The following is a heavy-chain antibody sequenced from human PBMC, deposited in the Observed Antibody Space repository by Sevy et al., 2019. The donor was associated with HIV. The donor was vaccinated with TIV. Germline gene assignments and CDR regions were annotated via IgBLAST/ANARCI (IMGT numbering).Heavy chain of an antibody. J-gene: IGHJ4*02. CDR3: AREGVGGYSYSLDY. V-gene: IGHV3-64*02. CDR1: GFSFSSYA. CDR2: ISSNGGST. D-gene: IGHD5-18*01. Sequence: LSLTCAASGFSFSSYALHWVRQAPGKGLEYVSDISSNGGSTYYADSVKGRFTISRDNSKNTLYLQMGSLRAEDMAVYYCAREGVGGYSYSLDYWGQGTLVTVSS.